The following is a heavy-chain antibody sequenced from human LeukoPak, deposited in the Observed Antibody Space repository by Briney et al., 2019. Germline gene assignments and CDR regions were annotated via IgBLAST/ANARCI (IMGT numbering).Heavy chain of an antibody. CDR1: GFTFSSYG. D-gene: IGHD2-21*02. Sequence: QPGGSLRLSCAASGFTFSSYGMNWVRQAPGKGLEWVSYISGSGSTIYYADSVKGRFTISRDNAKNSLYLQMNSLRAEDTAVYYCARDCGGDCYSSDYWGQGTLVTVSS. CDR3: ARDCGGDCYSSDY. J-gene: IGHJ4*02. CDR2: ISGSGSTI. V-gene: IGHV3-48*03.